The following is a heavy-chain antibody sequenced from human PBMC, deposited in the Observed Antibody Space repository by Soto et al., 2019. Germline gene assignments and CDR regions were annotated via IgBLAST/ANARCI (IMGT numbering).Heavy chain of an antibody. Sequence: ASVKVSCKASGYTFTSYGISWVRQAPGQGLEWMGWISAYNGNTNYAQKLQGRVTMTTDTSTSTAYMELRSLRSDDTAVYYCARDAELRYFDWLLRPGFDYWRQGTLVTASS. V-gene: IGHV1-18*04. D-gene: IGHD3-9*01. J-gene: IGHJ4*02. CDR1: GYTFTSYG. CDR3: ARDAELRYFDWLLRPGFDY. CDR2: ISAYNGNT.